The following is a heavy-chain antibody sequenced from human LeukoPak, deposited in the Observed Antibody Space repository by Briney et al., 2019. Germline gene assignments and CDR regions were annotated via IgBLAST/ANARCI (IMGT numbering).Heavy chain of an antibody. Sequence: ASVKVSCKVSGYTLTELSMHWVRQAPGKGLEWMGGFDPEDGETIYAQKFQGRVTMTEDTSTDTAYMELSSLRSEDTAVYYCATDPKWYRKRFDYWGQRTLVTVSS. D-gene: IGHD1-14*01. CDR3: ATDPKWYRKRFDY. CDR1: GYTLTELS. CDR2: FDPEDGET. V-gene: IGHV1-24*01. J-gene: IGHJ4*02.